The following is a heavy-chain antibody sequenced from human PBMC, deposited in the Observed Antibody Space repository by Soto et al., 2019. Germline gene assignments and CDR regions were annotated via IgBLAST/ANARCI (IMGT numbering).Heavy chain of an antibody. CDR3: AKRTVGWYFDL. J-gene: IGHJ2*01. Sequence: EVQLLESGGGLVQPGGSLRLSCAASGFTFSSYAMNWVRQAPGKGLEWVSVISGSGGSTYYADAVKGRFTISRDNSKNTLYVQMNSLRAEGTAVYYCAKRTVGWYFDLWAVAPWSLSPQ. CDR1: GFTFSSYA. D-gene: IGHD4-17*01. CDR2: ISGSGGST. V-gene: IGHV3-23*01.